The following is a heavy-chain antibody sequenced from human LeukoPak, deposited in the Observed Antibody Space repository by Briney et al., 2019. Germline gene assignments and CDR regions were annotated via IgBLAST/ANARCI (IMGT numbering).Heavy chain of an antibody. CDR3: AREDRSWYYDFWSGPRDFDY. CDR1: GFTFSSYS. Sequence: GGSLRLSCAASGFTFSSYSMNWVRQAPGKGLEWVSSISSSSSYIYYAHSVKGRFTISRDNAKNSLYLQMNSQRAEDTAVYYCAREDRSWYYDFWSGPRDFDYWGQGTLVTVSS. V-gene: IGHV3-21*01. D-gene: IGHD3-3*01. CDR2: ISSSSSYI. J-gene: IGHJ4*02.